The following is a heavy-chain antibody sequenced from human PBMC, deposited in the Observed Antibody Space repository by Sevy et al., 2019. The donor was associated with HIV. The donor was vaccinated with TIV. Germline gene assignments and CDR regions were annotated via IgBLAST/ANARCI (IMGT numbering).Heavy chain of an antibody. D-gene: IGHD1-20*01. Sequence: GGSLRLSCAASGFTFSSYAMHWVRQAPGKGLEWVAVISYDGSNKYYADSVKGRFTISRDNSKNTLYLQMNNLRVEDTAVYYCASSLSPYVDNSFYFAMDVWGQGTAVTVSS. CDR3: ASSLSPYVDNSFYFAMDV. J-gene: IGHJ6*02. V-gene: IGHV3-30-3*01. CDR2: ISYDGSNK. CDR1: GFTFSSYA.